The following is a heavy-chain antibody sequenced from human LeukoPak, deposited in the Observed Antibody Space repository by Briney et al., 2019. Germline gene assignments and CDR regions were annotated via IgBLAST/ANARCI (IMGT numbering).Heavy chain of an antibody. CDR3: ARAPSEVGGYYPEYFRH. J-gene: IGHJ1*01. Sequence: GGSLRLSCEPSGFTFSRYWMHWVRQAPGKGLVWVSRIKSDGKTNYADSVKGRFTISRDNAKNTVSLQMDSLRAEDTGVYYCARAPSEVGGYYPEYFRHWGQGTLVTVSS. CDR2: IKSDGKT. CDR1: GFTFSRYW. V-gene: IGHV3-74*01. D-gene: IGHD3-22*01.